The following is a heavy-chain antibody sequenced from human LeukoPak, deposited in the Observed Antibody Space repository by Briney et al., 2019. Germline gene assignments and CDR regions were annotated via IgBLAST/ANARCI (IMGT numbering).Heavy chain of an antibody. J-gene: IGHJ3*02. D-gene: IGHD4/OR15-4a*01. CDR3: ARDRDVDYGNDGFDI. V-gene: IGHV3-48*04. CDR1: GFTFSTYN. Sequence: PGGSLRLSCAASGFTFSTYNMNWVRQAPGKGLEWVSYISSSGSTIYYADSVKGRFTISRDNAKNSLYLQMNSLGAEDTAVYHCARDRDVDYGNDGFDIWGQGTTVAVSS. CDR2: ISSSGSTI.